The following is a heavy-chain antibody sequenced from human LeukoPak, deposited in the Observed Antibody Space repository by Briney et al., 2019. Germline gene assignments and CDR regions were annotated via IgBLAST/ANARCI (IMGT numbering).Heavy chain of an antibody. D-gene: IGHD4-23*01. V-gene: IGHV1-46*01. CDR3: ARATVVMYYFNY. Sequence: ASVKVSCKASGYTFTSYYMHWARQAPGQGLEWVGIINPSGGSTSYAQKFQDRATMTTDTSTSTVYMELSSLRSEDTAVYYCARATVVMYYFNYWGQGTLVTVSS. CDR2: INPSGGST. J-gene: IGHJ4*02. CDR1: GYTFTSYY.